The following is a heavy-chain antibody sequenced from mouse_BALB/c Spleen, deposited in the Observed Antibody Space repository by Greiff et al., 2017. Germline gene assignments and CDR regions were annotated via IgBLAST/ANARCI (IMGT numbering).Heavy chain of an antibody. D-gene: IGHD1-2*01. CDR1: GFTFTDYY. CDR2: IRNKANGYTT. V-gene: IGHV7-3*02. CDR3: ARDGLRLRYFDV. Sequence: EVKVVESGGGLVQPGGSLRLSCATSGFTFTDYYMSWVRQPPGKALEWLGFIRNKANGYTTEYSASVKGRFTISRDNSQSILYLQMNTLRAEDSATYYCARDGLRLRYFDVWGAGTTVTVSS. J-gene: IGHJ1*01.